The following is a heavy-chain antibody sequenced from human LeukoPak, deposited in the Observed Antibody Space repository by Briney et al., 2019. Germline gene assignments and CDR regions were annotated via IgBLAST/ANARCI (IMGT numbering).Heavy chain of an antibody. CDR1: GYTCTSYG. D-gene: IGHD5-12*01. V-gene: IGHV1-18*01. CDR3: GLVDIVATDYGMDV. CDR2: MSAYNGNT. Sequence: ASVKVSCKASGYTCTSYGISWVRQAPGQGLEWMGWMSAYNGNTNYAQKLQGRVTMTTDTSTSTAYMELGSLRSDDTAVYYCGLVDIVATDYGMDVWGQGTTVTGSS. J-gene: IGHJ6*02.